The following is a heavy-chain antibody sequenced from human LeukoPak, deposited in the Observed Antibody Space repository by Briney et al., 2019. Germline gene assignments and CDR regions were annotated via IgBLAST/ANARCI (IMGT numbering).Heavy chain of an antibody. CDR3: ATAVDTNIVPPAILGLSGFDY. D-gene: IGHD2-2*01. CDR2: FYFSGST. CDR1: GGSISSSSYY. V-gene: IGHV4-39*07. J-gene: IGHJ4*02. Sequence: PSETLSLTCTVSGGSISSSSYYWGWIRQPPGKGLEWIGSFYFSGSTFYNPTLKSRVIISVDTSKNQFSLKLTSVTAADTAIYYCATAVDTNIVPPAILGLSGFDYWGQGTLVTVSS.